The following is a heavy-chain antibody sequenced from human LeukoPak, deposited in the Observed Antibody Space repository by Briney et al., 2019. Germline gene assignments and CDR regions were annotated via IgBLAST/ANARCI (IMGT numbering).Heavy chain of an antibody. D-gene: IGHD6-13*01. Sequence: KPSETLSLTCTVSGGSISSYYWSWIRQPPGKGLEWIGYIYYSGSTNYNPSLKSRVTISVDTSKNQFSLKLSSVTAADTAVYYCAREASPQEVWQQPASRQYNWFDPWGQGTLVTVSS. J-gene: IGHJ5*02. CDR1: GGSISSYY. CDR2: IYYSGST. V-gene: IGHV4-59*12. CDR3: AREASPQEVWQQPASRQYNWFDP.